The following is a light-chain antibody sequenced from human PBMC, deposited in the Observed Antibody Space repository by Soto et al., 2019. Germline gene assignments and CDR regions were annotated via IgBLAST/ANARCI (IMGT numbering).Light chain of an antibody. Sequence: GDRVTITCRASEKINKWLAWYQQKPGKAPKLLISDASSLESGVPSRFSGSGSGTEFTLTISSLQPDDFATYYCQQSYSTPPITFGQGTRRRL. CDR2: DAS. V-gene: IGKV1-5*01. CDR3: QQSYSTPPIT. CDR1: EKINKW. J-gene: IGKJ5*01.